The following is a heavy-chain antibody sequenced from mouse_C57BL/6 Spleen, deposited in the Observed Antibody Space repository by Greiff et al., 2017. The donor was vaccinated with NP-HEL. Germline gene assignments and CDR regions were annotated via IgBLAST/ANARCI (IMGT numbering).Heavy chain of an antibody. J-gene: IGHJ3*01. CDR3: ARKGDDGYYGCAY. D-gene: IGHD2-3*01. CDR2: IGPSDSYT. Sequence: QVQLQQPGAELVKPGASVKLSCKASGYTFTSYWMQWVKQRPGQGLEWIGEIGPSDSYTNYNQKFKGKATLTVDTSTSTANMQISSLTSEDSAVYYCARKGDDGYYGCAYWGQGTLVTDSA. V-gene: IGHV1-50*01. CDR1: GYTFTSYW.